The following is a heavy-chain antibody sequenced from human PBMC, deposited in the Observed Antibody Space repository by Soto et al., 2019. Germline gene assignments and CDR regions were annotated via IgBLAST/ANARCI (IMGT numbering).Heavy chain of an antibody. J-gene: IGHJ6*02. D-gene: IGHD2-8*01. CDR2: ISSSSNFI. CDR1: GFTFSTYT. Sequence: GGSLRLSCAASGFTFSTYTMNWARQAPGKGLEWVSSISSSSNFIFYTDSVKGRFTISRDNAKKSLYLQMNSLRAEDTALYYCAKPLYCTNGVSRYGLDFWGQGPTGTVS. CDR3: AKPLYCTNGVSRYGLDF. V-gene: IGHV3-21*01.